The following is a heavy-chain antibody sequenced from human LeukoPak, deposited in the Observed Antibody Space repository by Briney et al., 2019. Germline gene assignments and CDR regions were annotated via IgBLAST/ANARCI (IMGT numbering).Heavy chain of an antibody. CDR1: GDFISSGDYY. J-gene: IGHJ4*02. Sequence: SETLSLTCTVSGDFISSGDYYWSWIRQPPGKGLEWIGYIYNSGSTYYIPSLKSRVTISVDRSKNQFSLKLSSVTAADTAVYYCARGFIHIAAAAQFDYWGQGTLVTVSS. V-gene: IGHV4-30-2*01. CDR3: ARGFIHIAAAAQFDY. D-gene: IGHD6-13*01. CDR2: IYNSGST.